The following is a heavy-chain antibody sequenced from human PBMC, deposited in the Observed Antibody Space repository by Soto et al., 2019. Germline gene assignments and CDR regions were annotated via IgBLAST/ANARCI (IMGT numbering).Heavy chain of an antibody. CDR2: IYYSGST. D-gene: IGHD3-22*01. Sequence: TLSLTCTVSGGSISSGGYYWSWIRQHPGKGLEWIGYIYYSGSTYYNPSLKSRVTISVDTSKNQFSLKLSSVTAADTAVYYCARVRSRYYDSSGSYFDYWGQGTLVTVSS. V-gene: IGHV4-31*03. CDR3: ARVRSRYYDSSGSYFDY. J-gene: IGHJ4*02. CDR1: GGSISSGGYY.